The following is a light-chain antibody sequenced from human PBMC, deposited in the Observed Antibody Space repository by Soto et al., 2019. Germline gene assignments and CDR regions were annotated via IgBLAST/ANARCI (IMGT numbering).Light chain of an antibody. V-gene: IGKV3-15*01. Sequence: EIVMTQSPATLSVSPGERATLPCRASQSVSSNLAWYQQKPGQAPRLLIYGASIRATGIPARFSGSGSWTEFTLTISSLQSEDFAVYYCQQYNTWPPITFGQGTRLEI. CDR2: GAS. CDR3: QQYNTWPPIT. J-gene: IGKJ5*01. CDR1: QSVSSN.